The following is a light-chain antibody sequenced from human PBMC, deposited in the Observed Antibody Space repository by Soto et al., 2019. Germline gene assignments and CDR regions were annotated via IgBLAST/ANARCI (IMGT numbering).Light chain of an antibody. Sequence: QSVLTQPRSVSGSPGQSLTISCTGTSSDVGGYNYVSWYQQYPGKVPKLMIYDVTKRPSGVPDRFSGSKSGNTASLTISGLQAEDEADYFCCALAGSNTYVFGTGTKVTVL. CDR1: SSDVGGYNY. J-gene: IGLJ1*01. CDR2: DVT. V-gene: IGLV2-11*01. CDR3: CALAGSNTYV.